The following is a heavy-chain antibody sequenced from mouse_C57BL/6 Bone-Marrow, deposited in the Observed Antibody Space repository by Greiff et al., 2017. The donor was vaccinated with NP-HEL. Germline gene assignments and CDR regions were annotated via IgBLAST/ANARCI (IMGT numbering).Heavy chain of an antibody. CDR1: GFTFSDYG. Sequence: EVQLVESGGGLVKPGGSLKLSCAASGFTFSDYGMHWVRQAPEKGLEWVAYISSGSSTIYYADTVKGRFTISRDNAKNTLFLQMTSLRSEGTAMYYCAKPYYSNYVGAMDYWGQGTSVTVSS. D-gene: IGHD2-5*01. CDR3: AKPYYSNYVGAMDY. J-gene: IGHJ4*01. CDR2: ISSGSSTI. V-gene: IGHV5-17*01.